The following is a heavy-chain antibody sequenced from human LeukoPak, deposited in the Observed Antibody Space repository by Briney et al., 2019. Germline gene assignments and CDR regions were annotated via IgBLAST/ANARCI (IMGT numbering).Heavy chain of an antibody. J-gene: IGHJ4*02. CDR1: GGSISSGSHY. D-gene: IGHD3-22*01. Sequence: PSETLSLTCTVSGGSISSGSHYWSWIRQPAGKGLEWIGRIYTSGSTNYNPSLKSRVTISVDTSKNQFSLQLSSVTAADTAVYYCAREENYYGSSGHFDYWGQGTLVTVSS. CDR2: IYTSGST. CDR3: AREENYYGSSGHFDY. V-gene: IGHV4-61*02.